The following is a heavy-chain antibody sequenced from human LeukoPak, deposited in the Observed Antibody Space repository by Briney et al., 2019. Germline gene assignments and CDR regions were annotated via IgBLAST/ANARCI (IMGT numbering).Heavy chain of an antibody. V-gene: IGHV3-72*01. CDR2: NRNKANGYTT. J-gene: IGHJ4*02. CDR3: ARAVPVGYYFDY. D-gene: IGHD4-17*01. Sequence: GGSLRLSCAASGFTVSVHYMDGVPHAPGKGLECVGRNRNKANGYTTEYAASVKGRFTISRDNSKNSLYLQMNSLKTEDTAVYYCARAVPVGYYFDYWGQGTLVTVSS. CDR1: GFTVSVHY.